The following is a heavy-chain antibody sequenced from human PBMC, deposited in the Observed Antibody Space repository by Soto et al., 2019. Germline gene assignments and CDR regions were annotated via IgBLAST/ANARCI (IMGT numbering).Heavy chain of an antibody. CDR3: AGLGYCSGGSCPGNDAFDI. V-gene: IGHV1-69*02. CDR1: GGTFSSYT. J-gene: IGHJ3*02. Sequence: QVQLVQSGAEVKKPGSSVKVSCKASGGTFSSYTISWVRQAPGQGLEWMGRIIPILGIANYAQKFQGRVTITADKXXSXAXTELSSLRSEDTAVYYCAGLGYCSGGSCPGNDAFDIWGQGTMVTVSS. CDR2: IIPILGIA. D-gene: IGHD2-15*01.